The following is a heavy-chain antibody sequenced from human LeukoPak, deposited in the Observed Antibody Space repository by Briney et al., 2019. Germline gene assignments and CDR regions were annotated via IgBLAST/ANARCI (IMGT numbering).Heavy chain of an antibody. Sequence: SETLSLTCTVSGASIRSYYWNWPRQPPGKGLEWIGYINYSGSTNSNPSLKSRATISMDTSKHHFSLKLSSVTAADTAVYYCARSVSWGLLVRDDTFDIWGQGTMVTVSS. CDR3: ARSVSWGLLVRDDTFDI. CDR2: INYSGST. D-gene: IGHD2-21*01. J-gene: IGHJ3*02. V-gene: IGHV4-59*01. CDR1: GASIRSYY.